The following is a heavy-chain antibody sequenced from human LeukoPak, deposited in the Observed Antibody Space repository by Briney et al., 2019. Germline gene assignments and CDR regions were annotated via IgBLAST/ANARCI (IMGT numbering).Heavy chain of an antibody. J-gene: IGHJ4*02. D-gene: IGHD1-14*01. CDR1: GFIFINYG. V-gene: IGHV3-30*02. CDR3: VKDTGRGDF. CDR2: LRNEVSEI. Sequence: PGGSLRLSCAASGFIFINYGMHWVRQAPGKGLEWVAFLRNEVSEIFYADSVKGRCTISRDNSKNTLYLQMSSLREEDTAVYYCVKDTGRGDFWGQGTQVTVSS.